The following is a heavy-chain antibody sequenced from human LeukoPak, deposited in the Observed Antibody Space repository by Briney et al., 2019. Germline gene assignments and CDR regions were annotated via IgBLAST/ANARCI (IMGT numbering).Heavy chain of an antibody. CDR3: ARDRRTGGTYYYYYMDV. CDR2: IYTSGST. CDR1: GGSFSGYY. V-gene: IGHV4-4*07. D-gene: IGHD7-27*01. J-gene: IGHJ6*03. Sequence: SETLSLTCAVYGGSFSGYYWSWIRQPAGKGLEWIGRIYTSGSTNYNPSLKSRVTMSVDTSKNQFSLKLSSVTAADTAVYYCARDRRTGGTYYYYYMDVWGKGTTVTVSS.